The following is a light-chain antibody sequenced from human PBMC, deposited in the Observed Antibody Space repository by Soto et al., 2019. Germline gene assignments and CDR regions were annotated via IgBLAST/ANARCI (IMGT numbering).Light chain of an antibody. CDR3: QQYGSSPPWT. CDR2: GAF. Sequence: EIVLTQSPGTLSLSPGERATLSCRASQSVSDNYLAWYQQKPGQAPRLLIYGAFTRVTGIPDRFSGSGSWTDFSLTISRLEPEDFAVYYCQQYGSSPPWTFGQGTTVEIK. CDR1: QSVSDNY. J-gene: IGKJ1*01. V-gene: IGKV3-20*01.